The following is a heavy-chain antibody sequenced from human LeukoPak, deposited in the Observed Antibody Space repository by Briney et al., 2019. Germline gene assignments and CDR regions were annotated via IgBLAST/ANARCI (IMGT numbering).Heavy chain of an antibody. Sequence: GGSLRLSCAASGFTFSRYAMSWVRQAPGKGLEWVSGISGTGGSTNSADSVKGRFTISRDNSKNTLYLQMNSLRADDTAVYYCAKEFGTLGTYYGDAFDIWGQGTQVTVSS. CDR1: GFTFSRYA. CDR3: AKEFGTLGTYYGDAFDI. D-gene: IGHD3-16*01. V-gene: IGHV3-23*01. CDR2: ISGTGGST. J-gene: IGHJ3*02.